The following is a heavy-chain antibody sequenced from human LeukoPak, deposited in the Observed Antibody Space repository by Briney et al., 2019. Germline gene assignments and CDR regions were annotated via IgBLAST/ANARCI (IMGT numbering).Heavy chain of an antibody. Sequence: PGGSLRLSCAASGFTFSSYGMHWVRQAPGKGLEWVAVIWYDGSNKYYADSVKGRFTISRDNSKNTLYLQMNSLRAEDTAVYYCASSSRVKESGIVGATSRLWPKPVNYWGQGTLVTVSS. CDR1: GFTFSSYG. J-gene: IGHJ4*02. D-gene: IGHD1-26*01. CDR3: ASSSRVKESGIVGATSRLWPKPVNY. V-gene: IGHV3-33*01. CDR2: IWYDGSNK.